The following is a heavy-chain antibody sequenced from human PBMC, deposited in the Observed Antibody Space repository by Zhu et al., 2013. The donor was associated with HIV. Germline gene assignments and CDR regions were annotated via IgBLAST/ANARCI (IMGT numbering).Heavy chain of an antibody. CDR2: IYHSGST. CDR1: GGSISSSNW. J-gene: IGHJ6*04. Sequence: QVQLQESGPGLVKPSGTLSLTCAVSGGSISSSNWWSWVRQPPGKGLEWIGEIYHSGSTNYNPSLKSRVTISVDKSKNQFSLKLSSVTAADTAVYYCARGPIVVVPAAIDYYYYYGMDVWGQRDHGHRLL. V-gene: IGHV4-4*02. D-gene: IGHD2-2*01. CDR3: ARGPIVVVPAAIDYYYYYGMDV.